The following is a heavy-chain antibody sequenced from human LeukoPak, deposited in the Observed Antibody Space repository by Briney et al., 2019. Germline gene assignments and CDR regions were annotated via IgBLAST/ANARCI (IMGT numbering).Heavy chain of an antibody. CDR1: GGSISSYY. Sequence: SETLSLTCTVSGGSISSYYWSWIRQPPGKGLEWIGYIYYSGSTNYNPSLKSRVTISVDTSKNQFSLKLSSVTAADTAVYYCARVGGDSSGYPFDYWGQGTLVTVSS. V-gene: IGHV4-59*12. CDR2: IYYSGST. CDR3: ARVGGDSSGYPFDY. D-gene: IGHD3-22*01. J-gene: IGHJ4*02.